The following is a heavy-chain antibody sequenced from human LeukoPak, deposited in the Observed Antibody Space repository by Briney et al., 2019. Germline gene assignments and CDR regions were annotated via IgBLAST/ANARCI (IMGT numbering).Heavy chain of an antibody. CDR3: ARQRSFLLAGYYYGMDV. V-gene: IGHV4-39*01. D-gene: IGHD2-15*01. J-gene: IGHJ6*02. CDR1: GGSISSTSYY. Sequence: SETLSLTCTVSGGSISSTSYYWGWIRQPPGKGLEWIGSIYYSGSTYYNPSLKSRVTISVDTSKNQFSLKLSSVTAADTAVYYCARQRSFLLAGYYYGMDVWGQGTTVTVSS. CDR2: IYYSGST.